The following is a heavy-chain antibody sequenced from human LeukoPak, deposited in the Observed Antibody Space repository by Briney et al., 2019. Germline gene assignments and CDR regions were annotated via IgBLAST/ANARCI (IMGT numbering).Heavy chain of an antibody. Sequence: GGSLRLSCVASGFTFSTSGMHWVRQSPGKGLDWVAFIRNDGNKKNYAESVKGRFTISRDNSRNTLYLQMDSLSAEDTAVYYCARDYYYMDVWGKGTTVTISS. V-gene: IGHV3-30*02. J-gene: IGHJ6*03. CDR2: IRNDGNKK. CDR3: ARDYYYMDV. CDR1: GFTFSTSG.